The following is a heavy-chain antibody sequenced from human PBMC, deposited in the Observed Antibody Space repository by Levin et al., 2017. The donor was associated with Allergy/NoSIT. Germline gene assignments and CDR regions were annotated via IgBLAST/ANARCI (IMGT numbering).Heavy chain of an antibody. D-gene: IGHD5-24*01. J-gene: IGHJ4*02. CDR3: ARVGVEMATNVLDY. Sequence: SQTLSLTCTVSGGSISSYYWSWIRQPPGKGLEWIGYIYSSGSTNYNPSLKSRVTISVDTSKNQFSLKLSSVTAADTAVYYCARVGVEMATNVLDYWGQGTLVTVAS. CDR2: IYSSGST. V-gene: IGHV4-59*01. CDR1: GGSISSYY.